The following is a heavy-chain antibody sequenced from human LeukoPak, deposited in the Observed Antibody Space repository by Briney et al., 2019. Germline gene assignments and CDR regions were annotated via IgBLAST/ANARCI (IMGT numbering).Heavy chain of an antibody. V-gene: IGHV4-30-2*01. CDR2: IYHSGST. Sequence: PSETLSLTCAVSGGSIRSGGYSWSWIRQPPGKGLEWIGYIYHSGSTYYNPSLKSRVTISVDRSKNQFSLKLSSVTAADTAVYYCARASSSWYGPAFDPWGQGTLVTVSS. J-gene: IGHJ5*02. CDR1: GGSIRSGGYS. D-gene: IGHD6-13*01. CDR3: ARASSSWYGPAFDP.